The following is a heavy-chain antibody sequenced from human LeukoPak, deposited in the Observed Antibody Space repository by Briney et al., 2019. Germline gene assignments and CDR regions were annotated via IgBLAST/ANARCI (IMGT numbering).Heavy chain of an antibody. D-gene: IGHD6-13*01. CDR1: GGSISSSSYY. CDR3: ARAYSSWTTYYYYYYMDV. V-gene: IGHV4-39*07. J-gene: IGHJ6*03. CDR2: IYYGAST. Sequence: PSETLSLTCTVCGGSISSSSYYWGWIRQPPGKGLERIESIYYGASTYYNLSLKSRVTISVDTSKNQLSLKLSSVTAADTAVYYCARAYSSWTTYYYYYYMDVWGKGTTVTVSS.